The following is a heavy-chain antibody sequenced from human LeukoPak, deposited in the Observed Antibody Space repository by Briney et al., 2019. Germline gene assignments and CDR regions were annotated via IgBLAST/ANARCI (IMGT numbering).Heavy chain of an antibody. Sequence: SETLSLTCTVSVASMSSYYWSWLRHPPGKGLEWIAYIHYSGNTNSSPSLKSRVTISLNTSKNQFSLTLNSVTATDTAVYYCARHNEIEAAGTFFDSWGQGTLVTVSS. J-gene: IGHJ4*02. CDR2: IHYSGNT. V-gene: IGHV4-59*08. CDR3: ARHNEIEAAGTFFDS. CDR1: VASMSSYY. D-gene: IGHD6-13*01.